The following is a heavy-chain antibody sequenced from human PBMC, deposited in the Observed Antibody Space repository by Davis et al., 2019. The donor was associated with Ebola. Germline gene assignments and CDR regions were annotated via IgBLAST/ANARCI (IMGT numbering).Heavy chain of an antibody. CDR2: IKKDGSEK. V-gene: IGHV3-7*03. D-gene: IGHD3-10*01. CDR3: ASLGVNTMYDY. CDR1: GLTFSSYW. Sequence: PGGSLRPSCAASGLTFSSYWMTWVRQAPGKGLEWVANIKKDGSEKHYVDSVKGRFTISRDNAKNSLYLQMNSLRAEDTAVYYCASLGVNTMYDYWGQGTLVTVSS. J-gene: IGHJ4*02.